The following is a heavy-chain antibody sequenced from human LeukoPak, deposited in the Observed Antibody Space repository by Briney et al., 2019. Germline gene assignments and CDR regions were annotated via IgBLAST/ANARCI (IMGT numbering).Heavy chain of an antibody. J-gene: IGHJ3*02. V-gene: IGHV3-64*01. Sequence: GGSLRLSCAASGFTFSSYAMHWVRRAPGKGLEYVSAISSNGGSTYYANSVKGRFTISRDNSKNTLYLQMGSLRAEDMAVYYCARGQYRGTTVVTPGPFDIWGQGTMVTVSS. CDR1: GFTFSSYA. CDR2: ISSNGGST. D-gene: IGHD4-23*01. CDR3: ARGQYRGTTVVTPGPFDI.